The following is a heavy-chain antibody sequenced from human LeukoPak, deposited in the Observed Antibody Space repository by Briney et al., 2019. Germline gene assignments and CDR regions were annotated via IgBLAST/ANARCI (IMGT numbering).Heavy chain of an antibody. CDR1: GGSISSSSYY. CDR3: ARRIGGSYSGAFDI. V-gene: IGHV4-39*01. Sequence: SETLSLTCTVSGGSISSSSYYWGWIRQPPGKGLEWIGSIYYSGSIYYNPSLKSRVTISVDTSKNQFSLKLSSVTAADTAVYYCARRIGGSYSGAFDIWGQGTMVTVSS. CDR2: IYYSGSI. J-gene: IGHJ3*02. D-gene: IGHD1-26*01.